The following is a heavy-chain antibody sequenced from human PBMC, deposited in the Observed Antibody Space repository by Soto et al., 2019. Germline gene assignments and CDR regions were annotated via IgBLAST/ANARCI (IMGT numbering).Heavy chain of an antibody. V-gene: IGHV3-23*01. CDR2: ISGSGGST. CDR1: GFTFSSYA. CDR3: AKSLSSGWSFSPKIF. J-gene: IGHJ4*02. D-gene: IGHD6-19*01. Sequence: GGSLRLSCAASGFTFSSYAMSWVRQAPGKGLEWVSAISGSGGSTYYADSVKGRFTTSRDNSKNTLYLQMNSLRAEDTAVYYCAKSLSSGWSFSPKIFWGQGTLVTVSS.